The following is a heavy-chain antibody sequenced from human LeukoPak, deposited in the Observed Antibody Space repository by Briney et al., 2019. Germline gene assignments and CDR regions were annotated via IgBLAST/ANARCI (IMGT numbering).Heavy chain of an antibody. V-gene: IGHV4-59*01. Sequence: SETLSLTCTVSGGSISSYYWSWIRQPPGKGLEWIGYIHYSGSTSYNPSLKSRVTISVDTSKNQISLRVRSATAADTAVYYCARTTEDCSSTSCYQYWFDPWGQGTLVTVSS. CDR3: ARTTEDCSSTSCYQYWFDP. J-gene: IGHJ5*02. CDR1: GGSISSYY. CDR2: IHYSGST. D-gene: IGHD2-2*01.